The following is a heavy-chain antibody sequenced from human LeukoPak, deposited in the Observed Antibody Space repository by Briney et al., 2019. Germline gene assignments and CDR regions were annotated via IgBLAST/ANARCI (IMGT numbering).Heavy chain of an antibody. D-gene: IGHD6-25*01. J-gene: IGHJ3*02. CDR3: ARWADKSGSSSRVAFDI. CDR1: GSISSSNFY. Sequence: KASDTLSLTCTVSGSISSSNFYWGWIRQPPGKGLEWIGSFYDSGSTYYNPSLKSRVSMSVDTSKNQFSLNLSSVTAADTAVYYCARWADKSGSSSRVAFDIWGQGTMVTVSS. CDR2: FYDSGST. V-gene: IGHV4-39*07.